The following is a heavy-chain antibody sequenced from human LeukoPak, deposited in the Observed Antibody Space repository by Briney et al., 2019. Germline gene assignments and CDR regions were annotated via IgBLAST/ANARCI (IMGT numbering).Heavy chain of an antibody. CDR1: GGSISNYY. CDR2: IYYSGST. Sequence: PSETLSLTCTVSGGSISNYYWSWIRQPPGKGLEWIGYIYYSGSTNYKPSLKSRVTISVDTSKNQFSLKLSSVTAADTAVYYCARHLYCSRGICHTDFYYYGLDVWGQGTTVTVSS. CDR3: ARHLYCSRGICHTDFYYYGLDV. D-gene: IGHD2-8*01. J-gene: IGHJ6*02. V-gene: IGHV4-59*08.